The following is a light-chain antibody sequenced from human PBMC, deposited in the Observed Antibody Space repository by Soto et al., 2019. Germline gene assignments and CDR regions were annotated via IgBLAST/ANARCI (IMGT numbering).Light chain of an antibody. J-gene: IGKJ5*01. CDR1: QSVSTN. CDR2: GSS. Sequence: EIVLTQSPATLSVSPGERATLSCRASQSVSTNLAWYQQKLGQAPRVLISGSSSRATGVPARFSGSGSVTEFTLTISSLQSEDSGIYYCLQDTDWPLSTFGQGTRLEIK. V-gene: IGKV3-15*01. CDR3: LQDTDWPLST.